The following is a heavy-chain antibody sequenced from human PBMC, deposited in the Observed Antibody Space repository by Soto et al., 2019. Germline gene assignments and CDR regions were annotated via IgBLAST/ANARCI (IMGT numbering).Heavy chain of an antibody. V-gene: IGHV4-30-4*01. D-gene: IGHD6-6*01. CDR1: GGSISSGDYY. CDR2: IYYSGST. J-gene: IGHJ6*02. Sequence: SETLSLTCTVSGGSISSGDYYWSWIRQPPGRGLEWIGYIYYSGSTYYNPSLKSRVTISVDTSKNQFSLKLSSVTAADTAVYYCARDAGGGGSSGKYYYYYYGMDVWGQGTTVTVSS. CDR3: ARDAGGGGSSGKYYYYYYGMDV.